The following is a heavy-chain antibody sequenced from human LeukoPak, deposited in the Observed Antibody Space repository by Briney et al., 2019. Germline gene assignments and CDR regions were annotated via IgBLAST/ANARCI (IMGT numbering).Heavy chain of an antibody. Sequence: GGSLRLSCVASGFTLSNDFMSWVRQAPGEGLEWVSVLYRGGTIYYADSVKGRFTIFRDNAKNTLYLQMNSLRAEDTAVYYCARGQNGRDGYSYSGYYGMDVWGQGTTVTVSS. J-gene: IGHJ6*02. V-gene: IGHV3-66*01. CDR3: ARGQNGRDGYSYSGYYGMDV. CDR1: GFTLSNDF. D-gene: IGHD5-24*01. CDR2: LYRGGTI.